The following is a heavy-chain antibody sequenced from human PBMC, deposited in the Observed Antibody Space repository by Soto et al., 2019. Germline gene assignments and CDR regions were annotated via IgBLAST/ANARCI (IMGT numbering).Heavy chain of an antibody. D-gene: IGHD2-2*01. CDR3: AGYLGYCSSTSCYGAYGMDV. CDR2: IYYSGST. CDR1: GGSIRSSSYY. Sequence: SETLSLTCTVSGGSIRSSSYYWVWIRQAPGKGLEWIGSIYYSGSTYYNPSLKSRVTISVDTSKNQFSLKLSSVTAADTAVYYCAGYLGYCSSTSCYGAYGMDVWGQGTTVTVS. V-gene: IGHV4-39*01. J-gene: IGHJ6*02.